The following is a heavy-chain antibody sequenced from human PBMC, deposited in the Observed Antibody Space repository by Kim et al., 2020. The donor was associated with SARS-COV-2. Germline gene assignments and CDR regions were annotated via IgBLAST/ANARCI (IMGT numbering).Heavy chain of an antibody. D-gene: IGHD6-19*01. J-gene: IGHJ6*02. V-gene: IGHV3-21*01. Sequence: AESVHCRFPIASDNAKNSLYLQMNSLRAEDTAVYYCASDIAKAVASRMDVWGQATPVTVSS. CDR3: ASDIAKAVASRMDV.